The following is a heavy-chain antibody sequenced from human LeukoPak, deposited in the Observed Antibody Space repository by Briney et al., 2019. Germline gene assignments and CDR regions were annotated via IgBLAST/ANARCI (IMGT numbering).Heavy chain of an antibody. V-gene: IGHV4-61*02. CDR2: MYISGST. Sequence: PSETLSLTCTVSGGSVSSVTYYWAWIRQPAGKGLEWIGRMYISGSTNYNPSLKSRVSISIDKTKNQFSLKLRSVTAADTAIYYCARDYLVGAPLDSWGQGTLVTVSS. CDR1: GGSVSSVTYY. J-gene: IGHJ4*02. CDR3: ARDYLVGAPLDS. D-gene: IGHD1-26*01.